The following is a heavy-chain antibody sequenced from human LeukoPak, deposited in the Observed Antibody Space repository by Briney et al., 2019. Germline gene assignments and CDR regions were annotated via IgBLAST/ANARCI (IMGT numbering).Heavy chain of an antibody. Sequence: PSETLSLTCAVSGGSISSGGYSWSWTRQPPGKGLEWIGYIYHSGSTYYNPSLKSRVTISVDRSKNQFSLKLSSVTAADTAVYYCARVAATIFGEVPMAWFDPWGQGTLVTVSS. CDR2: IYHSGST. D-gene: IGHD3-3*01. J-gene: IGHJ5*02. CDR1: GGSISSGGYS. CDR3: ARVAATIFGEVPMAWFDP. V-gene: IGHV4-30-2*01.